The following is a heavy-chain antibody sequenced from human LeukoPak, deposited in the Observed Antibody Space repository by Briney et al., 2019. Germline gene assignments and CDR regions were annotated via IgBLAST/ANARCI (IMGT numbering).Heavy chain of an antibody. V-gene: IGHV4-39*01. J-gene: IGHJ6*03. CDR1: GGSISSSSYY. CDR2: IYYSGST. D-gene: IGHD3-3*01. CDR3: ARTYDFSRRYYYYMDV. Sequence: SETLSLTCTVSGGSISSSSYYWGWIRQPPGKGLEWIGSIYYSGSTYYNPSLKSRVTISVDTSKNQFSLKLSSVTAADTAVYYCARTYDFSRRYYYYMDVWGKGTTVTVSS.